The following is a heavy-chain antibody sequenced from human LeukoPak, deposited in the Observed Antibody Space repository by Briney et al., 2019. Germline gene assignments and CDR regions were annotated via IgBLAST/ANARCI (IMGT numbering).Heavy chain of an antibody. V-gene: IGHV3-23*01. CDR1: GFTFSSYA. CDR2: ISGSGGSA. D-gene: IGHD3-9*01. CDR3: ARDPGRYFDWLFPTDEYFQH. Sequence: PGGSLRLSCAASGFTFSSYAMSWVRQAPGKGLEWVSAISGSGGSAYYADSVKGRFTISRDNSNNTLYLQMSSLRGEDTAIYYCARDPGRYFDWLFPTDEYFQHWGQGTLVTVSS. J-gene: IGHJ1*01.